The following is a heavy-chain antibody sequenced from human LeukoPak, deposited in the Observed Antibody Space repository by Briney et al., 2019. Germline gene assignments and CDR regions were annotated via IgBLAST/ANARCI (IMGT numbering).Heavy chain of an antibody. CDR3: ARDRISDYKGYFDY. V-gene: IGHV3-30-3*01. Sequence: GGSLRLSCAASGFTFSSYAMHWVRQAPGKGLEWVAVISYDGSNKYYADSVKGRFTVSRGNSKNTLYLQMNSLRAEDTAVYYCARDRISDYKGYFDYWGQGTLVTVSS. D-gene: IGHD3-16*01. CDR2: ISYDGSNK. CDR1: GFTFSSYA. J-gene: IGHJ4*02.